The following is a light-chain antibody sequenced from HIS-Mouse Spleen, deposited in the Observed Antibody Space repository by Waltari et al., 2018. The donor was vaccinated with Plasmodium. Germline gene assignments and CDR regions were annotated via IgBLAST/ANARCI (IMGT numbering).Light chain of an antibody. CDR3: YSTDSSGNHRV. J-gene: IGLJ3*02. V-gene: IGLV3-10*01. CDR1: ALPKKS. Sequence: SYELTQPPSVSVSPGQTARITCPGDALPKKSAYWYQQKSGQAPVLGIYEDSKRPSGIPERFSGSSSGTMATLTISGAQVEDEADYYCYSTDSSGNHRVFGGGTKLTVL. CDR2: EDS.